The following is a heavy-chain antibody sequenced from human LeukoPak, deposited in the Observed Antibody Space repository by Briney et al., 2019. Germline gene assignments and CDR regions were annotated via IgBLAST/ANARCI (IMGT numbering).Heavy chain of an antibody. CDR2: IYSSGST. V-gene: IGHV4-4*07. J-gene: IGHJ5*02. CDR1: GGSISSYY. CDR3: ATVRADYYGSGSHYKVWFDP. Sequence: KSSETLSLTCTVSGGSISSYYWSWIRQPAGKGLEWIGRIYSSGSTNYNPSLKSRVTMSVDTSKNQFSLKLSSVTAADTAVYYCATVRADYYGSGSHYKVWFDPWGQRTLVTVSS. D-gene: IGHD3-10*01.